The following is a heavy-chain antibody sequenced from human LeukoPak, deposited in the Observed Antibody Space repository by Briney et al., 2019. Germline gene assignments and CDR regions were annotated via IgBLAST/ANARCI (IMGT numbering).Heavy chain of an antibody. CDR1: GFTFSGFN. D-gene: IGHD5-12*01. Sequence: AGGALRISCAASGFTFSGFNMNWGRQGPGEGLEWISYVGISSGNTKYADSVKGRFTISGDSAKNSVFLQMNSLRVEDTAVYYCARDHRYAFDNWGQGTLVTVSS. CDR2: VGISSGNT. V-gene: IGHV3-48*04. J-gene: IGHJ4*02. CDR3: ARDHRYAFDN.